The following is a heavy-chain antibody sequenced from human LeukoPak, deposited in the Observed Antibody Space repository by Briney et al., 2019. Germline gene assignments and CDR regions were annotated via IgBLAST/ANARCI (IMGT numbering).Heavy chain of an antibody. J-gene: IGHJ4*02. CDR2: ISWNSGSI. CDR3: ANSAAAAGTFDY. Sequence: GGSLRLSCAASGFTFDDYAMHWVRQAPGKGLEWVSGISWNSGSIGYADSVKGRFTISRDNAKNSLYLQLNSLRAGDTALYYCANSAAAAGTFDYWGQGTLVTVSS. D-gene: IGHD6-13*01. CDR1: GFTFDDYA. V-gene: IGHV3-9*01.